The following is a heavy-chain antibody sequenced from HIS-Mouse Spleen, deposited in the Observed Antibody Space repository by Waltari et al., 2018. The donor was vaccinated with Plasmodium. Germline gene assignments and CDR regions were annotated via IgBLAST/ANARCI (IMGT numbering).Heavy chain of an antibody. D-gene: IGHD6-13*01. CDR1: GFTLSSYW. CDR3: ASSWYWYFDL. V-gene: IGHV3-7*01. J-gene: IGHJ2*01. Sequence: EVQLVESGGGLVQPGGSLRLACAASGFTLSSYWMSWVRQAPGKGLEWVANITQDGSEKYYVDSVKGRFTISRDNAKNSLYLQMNSLRAEDTAVYYCASSWYWYFDLWGRGTLVTVSS. CDR2: ITQDGSEK.